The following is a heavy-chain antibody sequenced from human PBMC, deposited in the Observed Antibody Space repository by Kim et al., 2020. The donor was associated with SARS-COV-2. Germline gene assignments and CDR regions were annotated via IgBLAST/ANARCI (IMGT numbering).Heavy chain of an antibody. CDR3: ARVYGSGKSYYYGMDV. CDR1: GGSFSGYY. CDR2: INHSGST. D-gene: IGHD3-10*01. Sequence: SETLSLTCAVYGGSFSGYYWSWIRQPPGKGLEWIGEINHSGSTNYNPSLKSRVTISVDTSKNQFSLKLSSVTAADTAVYYCARVYGSGKSYYYGMDVWGQGTTVTVSS. V-gene: IGHV4-34*01. J-gene: IGHJ6*02.